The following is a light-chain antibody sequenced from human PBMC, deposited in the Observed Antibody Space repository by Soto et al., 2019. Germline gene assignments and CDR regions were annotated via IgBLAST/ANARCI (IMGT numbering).Light chain of an antibody. CDR3: LLFYGDGVV. V-gene: IGLV7-43*01. CDR2: STT. CDR1: TGAVTSGYY. J-gene: IGLJ2*01. Sequence: QAVVTHEPSLTVSPGGTVTLTCASSTGAVTSGYYPNWFQQKPGQPPRALIYSTTYKHSWTPARFSGSLLGSKAALTLSGVQPEDEADYYCLLFYGDGVVFGGGTKLTVL.